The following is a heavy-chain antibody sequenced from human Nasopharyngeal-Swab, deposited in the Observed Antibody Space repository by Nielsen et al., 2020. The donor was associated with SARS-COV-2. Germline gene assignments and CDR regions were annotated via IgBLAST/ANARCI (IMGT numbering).Heavy chain of an antibody. V-gene: IGHV3-23*03. CDR2: IYSGGSST. CDR1: GFTFSSYA. D-gene: IGHD2/OR15-2a*01. Sequence: GESLKISCAASGFTFSSYAMSWVRQAPGKGLEWVSVIYSGGSSTYYADSVKGRFTTSRDNSKNTLYLQMNSLRAEDTAVYYCAKFFGIESYYYYGMDVWGQGTTVTVSS. J-gene: IGHJ6*02. CDR3: AKFFGIESYYYYGMDV.